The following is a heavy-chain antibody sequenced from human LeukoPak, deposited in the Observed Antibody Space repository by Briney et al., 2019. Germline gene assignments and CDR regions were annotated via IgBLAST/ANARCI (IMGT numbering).Heavy chain of an antibody. Sequence: SQTLSLTCTVSGGSISSGDYYWSWIRQPPGKGLEWIGYVSYSGSTNYNPSLKSRVTISVDTSKNQFSLRLSSVTAADTAVYYCARGGLYSSIWGQGTLVTVSS. V-gene: IGHV4-61*08. CDR1: GGSISSGDYY. D-gene: IGHD6-13*01. CDR2: VSYSGST. J-gene: IGHJ4*02. CDR3: ARGGLYSSI.